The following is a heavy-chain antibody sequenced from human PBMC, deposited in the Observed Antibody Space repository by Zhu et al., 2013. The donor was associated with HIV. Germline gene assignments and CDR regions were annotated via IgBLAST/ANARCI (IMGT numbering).Heavy chain of an antibody. D-gene: IGHD1-26*01. CDR1: GYSISTGYY. V-gene: IGHV4-38-2*02. Sequence: QVQLQESGPRLVKPSETLSLTCTVSGYSISTGYYWGWIRQPPGKGLEWIGNFYHSATIYYNPSLKSRVTISVDTSKNQFSLKLSSVTAADTAVYYCARVPRRRQLPDYWGQGTLVTVSS. J-gene: IGHJ4*02. CDR2: FYHSATI. CDR3: ARVPRRRQLPDY.